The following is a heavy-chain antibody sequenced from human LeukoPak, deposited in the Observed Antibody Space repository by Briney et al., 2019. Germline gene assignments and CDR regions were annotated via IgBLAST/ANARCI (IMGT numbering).Heavy chain of an antibody. CDR2: INHSGST. CDR1: GGSFSGYY. Sequence: PSETLSLTYAVYGGSFSGYYWSWIRQPPGKGLEWIGEINHSGSTNYNPSLKSRVTISVDTSKNQFSLKLSSVTAADTAVYYCARGHSTVNTFPLDYWGQGTLVTVSS. D-gene: IGHD4-17*01. CDR3: ARGHSTVNTFPLDY. J-gene: IGHJ4*02. V-gene: IGHV4-34*01.